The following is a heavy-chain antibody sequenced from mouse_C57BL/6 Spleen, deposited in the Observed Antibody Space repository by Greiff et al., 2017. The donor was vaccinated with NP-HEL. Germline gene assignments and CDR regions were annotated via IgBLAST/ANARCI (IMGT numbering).Heavy chain of an antibody. D-gene: IGHD1-1*01. Sequence: QVTLKESGPELVKPGASVKISCTASGYAFSSSWMNWVKQRPGKGLEWIGRIYPGDGDTNYNGKFKGKATLTADKSSSTAYMQLSSLTSEDSAVYCCARFGTVVAEDVWGTGTTVTVSS. CDR3: ARFGTVVAEDV. CDR2: IYPGDGDT. J-gene: IGHJ1*03. CDR1: GYAFSSSW. V-gene: IGHV1-82*01.